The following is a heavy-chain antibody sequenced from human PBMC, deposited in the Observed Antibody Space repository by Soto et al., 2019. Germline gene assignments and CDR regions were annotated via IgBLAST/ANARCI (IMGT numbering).Heavy chain of an antibody. Sequence: EVQLLESGGGLVQPGGSLRLSCSASGITFRDFALRWVRQASGKGMVWISTISGGGETTYYADSVKGVITVVRDNSKNTLYLQMSVLNAEYTAIYHCAQGGNTNNNYYYYMDVRGKGTAVTVSS. CDR3: AQGGNTNNNYYYYMDV. D-gene: IGHD5-18*01. J-gene: IGHJ6*03. CDR2: ISGGGETT. CDR1: GITFRDFA. V-gene: IGHV3-23*01.